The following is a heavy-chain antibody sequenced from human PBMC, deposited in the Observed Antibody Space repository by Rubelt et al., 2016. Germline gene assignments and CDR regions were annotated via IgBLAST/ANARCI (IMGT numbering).Heavy chain of an antibody. CDR3: ARVIWGSGWSNNWFDP. V-gene: IGHV1-3*01. J-gene: IGHJ5*02. CDR1: GYTFTSYA. CDR2: INAGNGNT. Sequence: QVQLVQSGAEVKKPGASVKVSCKASGYTFTSYAMHWVRQAPGQRLEWMGWINAGNGNTKSSQKFQGRVTITRDTSASTAYMELSSLRSEDTAVYYCARVIWGSGWSNNWFDPWGQGTLVTVSS. D-gene: IGHD6-19*01.